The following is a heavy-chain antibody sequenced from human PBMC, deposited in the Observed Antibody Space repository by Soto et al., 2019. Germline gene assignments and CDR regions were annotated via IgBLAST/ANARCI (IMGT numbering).Heavy chain of an antibody. D-gene: IGHD5-12*01. CDR3: ARKGYIGNFGWDV. CDR2: ISISKGKT. V-gene: IGHV1-18*01. Sequence: QVHLVQSGAEVKKPGASVKVSCKASGYTFINYDVAWVRRAPGQGLEWMGWISISKGKTYYEQSLQGRVTMTTDTATNTTNREVRSLRTDDTAVYYGARKGYIGNFGWDVWGQGTTVTVSS. CDR1: GYTFINYD. J-gene: IGHJ6*02.